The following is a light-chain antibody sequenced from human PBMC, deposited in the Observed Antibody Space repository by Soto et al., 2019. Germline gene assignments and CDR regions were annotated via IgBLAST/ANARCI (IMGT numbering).Light chain of an antibody. V-gene: IGKV1-5*01. CDR3: QQYNSYSVNA. CDR1: QTISGY. J-gene: IGKJ2*01. Sequence: DIQMTQSPSSLSASVGDRVTITCRASQTISGYLNWYQQKPGKAPELLIYDASSLESGVPSRFSGSGSGTEFSLTISRLQPDDFATYYCQQYNSYSVNAFGQGTKVDIK. CDR2: DAS.